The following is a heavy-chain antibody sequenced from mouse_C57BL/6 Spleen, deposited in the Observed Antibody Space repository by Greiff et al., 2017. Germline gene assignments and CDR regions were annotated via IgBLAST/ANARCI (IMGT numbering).Heavy chain of an antibody. CDR1: GYTFTSYD. V-gene: IGHV1-81*01. CDR3: ARFYDPYYFDY. CDR2: IYPKTGNT. D-gene: IGHD2-3*01. Sequence: VQLQQSGAELVRPGASVTLSCKASGYTFTSYDIRWVKQTSGHGLEWIGGIYPKTGNTYYNQKFKGKAILTADKSSSTAYMELRSLTSEDSAVYFCARFYDPYYFDYWGQGTTVTVSS. J-gene: IGHJ2*01.